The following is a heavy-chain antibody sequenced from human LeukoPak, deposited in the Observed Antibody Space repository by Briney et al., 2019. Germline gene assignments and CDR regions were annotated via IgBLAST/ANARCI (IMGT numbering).Heavy chain of an antibody. CDR1: GITFSSYA. CDR2: ISGSGSSA. CDR3: AKDLNDYSPYYFDY. J-gene: IGHJ4*02. D-gene: IGHD4-11*01. Sequence: GGSLRLSCAASGITFSSYAMSWVRQAPGKGLEWVSGISGSGSSAYYADSVRGRFTISRDNSKNTLYLQMSSLRAEDTAIYYCAKDLNDYSPYYFDYWGQGTLVTVSS. V-gene: IGHV3-23*01.